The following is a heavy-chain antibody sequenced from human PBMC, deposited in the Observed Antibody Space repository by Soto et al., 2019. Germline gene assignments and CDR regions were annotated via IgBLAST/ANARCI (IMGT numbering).Heavy chain of an antibody. J-gene: IGHJ3*02. D-gene: IGHD3-16*02. CDR1: GGTFSSYA. CDR2: IIPIFGTA. CDR3: AGVHPITKYDYIWGSYLGDAFDI. Sequence: ASVKVSCKASGGTFSSYASSWVRQAPGQGLEWMGGIIPIFGTANYAQKFQGRVTITADESTSTAYMELSSLRSEDTAVYYCAGVHPITKYDYIWGSYLGDAFDIWGQGTMVTVSS. V-gene: IGHV1-69*13.